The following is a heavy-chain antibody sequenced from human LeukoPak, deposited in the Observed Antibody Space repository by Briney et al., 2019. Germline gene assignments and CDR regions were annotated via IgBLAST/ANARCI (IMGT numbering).Heavy chain of an antibody. CDR2: IHNSGTT. CDR3: ARRYYYNLGSFPFDF. J-gene: IGHJ4*02. CDR1: GGPFSGYF. Sequence: SETLSLTCAVSGGPFSGYFWSWIRQSLGKGLEWIGEIHNSGTTNYNPSLNSRVTISEDTSKNQFYLNLSSVTAADTAVYYCARRYYYNLGSFPFDFWGQGTLVTVSS. V-gene: IGHV4-34*01. D-gene: IGHD3-10*01.